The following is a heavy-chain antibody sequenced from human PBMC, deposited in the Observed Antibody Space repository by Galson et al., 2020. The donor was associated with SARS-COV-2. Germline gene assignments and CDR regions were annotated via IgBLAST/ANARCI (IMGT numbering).Heavy chain of an antibody. J-gene: IGHJ4*02. CDR3: ARVSLEYSGNYYDSTFDY. Sequence: GGSLRLSCAASGFTFSSYSMNWVRQAPGKGLEWVSYISSSSSTIYYADSVKGRFTISRDNAKNSLYLQMNSLRDEDTAVYYCARVSLEYSGNYYDSTFDYWGQGTLVTVSS. V-gene: IGHV3-48*02. CDR2: ISSSSSTI. CDR1: GFTFSSYS. D-gene: IGHD3-22*01.